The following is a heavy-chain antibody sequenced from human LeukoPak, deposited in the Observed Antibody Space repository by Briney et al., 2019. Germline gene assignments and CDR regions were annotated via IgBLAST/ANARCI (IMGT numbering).Heavy chain of an antibody. CDR3: AREVGDFCSGDYTGFDY. V-gene: IGHV3-48*03. J-gene: IGHJ4*02. CDR1: GFTFSSYE. D-gene: IGHD3-3*01. CDR2: ISYSGSTI. Sequence: PGGSLRLSCAASGFTFSSYEMNWVRQAPGKGLEWVSYISYSGSTIYYADPVKGRFTISRDNAKNSLYLQWNSLRAVDTAVYYCAREVGDFCSGDYTGFDYCGQGTLVTVSS.